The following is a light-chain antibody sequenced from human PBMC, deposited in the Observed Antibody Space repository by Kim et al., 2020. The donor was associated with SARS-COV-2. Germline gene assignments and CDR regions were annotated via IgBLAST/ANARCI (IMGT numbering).Light chain of an antibody. V-gene: IGLV6-57*02. CDR3: QSYDSSNYVV. CDR1: GGSIASKY. J-gene: IGLJ2*01. Sequence: KTETIASTGSGGSIASKYVQWYQRRPGSAPTTVICEYNQRPSGVPDRFSGSIDSSSNSASLTISGLKTVDEADYYCQSYDSSNYVVFGGGTQLTVL. CDR2: EYN.